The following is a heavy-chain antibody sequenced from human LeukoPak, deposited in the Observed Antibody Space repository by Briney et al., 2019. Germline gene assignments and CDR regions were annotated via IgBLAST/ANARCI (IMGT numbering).Heavy chain of an antibody. Sequence: ASVKVSCKASGYTFTGYYMHWVRQAPGQGLEWMGWINPNSGGTNYAQKFQGRVTMTRDTSISTAYMELSRLRSGDTAVYYCARGIYSSSWFDYWGQGTLVTVSS. J-gene: IGHJ4*02. CDR2: INPNSGGT. D-gene: IGHD6-13*01. V-gene: IGHV1-2*02. CDR3: ARGIYSSSWFDY. CDR1: GYTFTGYY.